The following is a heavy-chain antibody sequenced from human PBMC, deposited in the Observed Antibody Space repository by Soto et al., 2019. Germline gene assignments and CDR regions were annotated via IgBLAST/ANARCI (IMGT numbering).Heavy chain of an antibody. CDR1: GYTFTSYA. V-gene: IGHV1-3*01. CDR2: INAGNGST. Sequence: ASVKVSCKASGYTFTSYAMHWVRQAPGQRLEWMGWINAGNGSTKYSQKFQGRVTITRDTSASTAYMELRSLRSDDTAVYYCARDESGYDTWGQGTLVTVSS. D-gene: IGHD5-12*01. CDR3: ARDESGYDT. J-gene: IGHJ5*02.